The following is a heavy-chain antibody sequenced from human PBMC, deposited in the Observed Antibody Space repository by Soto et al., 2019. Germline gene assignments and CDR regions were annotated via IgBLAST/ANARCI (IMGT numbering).Heavy chain of an antibody. V-gene: IGHV4-59*01. CDR2: IYYSGST. CDR1: GGSISSYY. D-gene: IGHD3-16*01. CDR3: ERDRGVNYYGMDV. J-gene: IGHJ6*02. Sequence: PSETLSLTCTVSGGSISSYYWSWIRQPPGKGLEWIGYIYYSGSTNYNPSLKSRVTISVDTSKNQFSLKLSSVTAADKAVYYCERDRGVNYYGMDVWGQGTTVTVSS.